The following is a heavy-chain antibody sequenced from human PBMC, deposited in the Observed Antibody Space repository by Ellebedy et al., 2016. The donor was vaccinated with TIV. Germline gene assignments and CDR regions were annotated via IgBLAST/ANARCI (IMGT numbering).Heavy chain of an antibody. J-gene: IGHJ4*02. Sequence: GESLKISCQSSGYTFSNHWIAWVRQQPGKGLEWVGFIYPGDSDARYSSSFRGQVTISSDKSIATAYLQWSALRASDTAVYYCARLRDALADELDYWGQGTLVTVSS. CDR2: IYPGDSDA. CDR1: GYTFSNHW. V-gene: IGHV5-51*01. CDR3: ARLRDALADELDY. D-gene: IGHD6-19*01.